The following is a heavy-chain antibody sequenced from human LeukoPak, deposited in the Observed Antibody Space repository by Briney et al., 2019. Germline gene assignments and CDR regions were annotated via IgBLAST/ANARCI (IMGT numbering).Heavy chain of an antibody. Sequence: SETLSLTCTVSGGAISKSNYYWVWIRQPPGKGLEWIGNIYYSGSTYYNPSLKSRVTISVDTSKNQFSLKLSSVTAADTAVYYCARPTTSDAFDIWGQGTMVTVSS. CDR1: GGAISKSNYY. D-gene: IGHD1-7*01. CDR2: IYYSGST. CDR3: ARPTTSDAFDI. J-gene: IGHJ3*02. V-gene: IGHV4-39*01.